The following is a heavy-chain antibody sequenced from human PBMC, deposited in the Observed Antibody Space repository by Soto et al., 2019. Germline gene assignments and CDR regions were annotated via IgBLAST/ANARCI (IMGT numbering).Heavy chain of an antibody. J-gene: IGHJ4*02. CDR3: ARVKRPGIAAALFDY. V-gene: IGHV1-2*02. Sequence: ASVKVSCKASGYTFTGYYIHWVRQVPGQGLEWMGWINPNSGGTNSAQKFQGRVTMTRDTSIATAYMELSRLRSDDTAVYYCARVKRPGIAAALFDYWGQGTMVTVSS. CDR2: INPNSGGT. D-gene: IGHD6-13*01. CDR1: GYTFTGYY.